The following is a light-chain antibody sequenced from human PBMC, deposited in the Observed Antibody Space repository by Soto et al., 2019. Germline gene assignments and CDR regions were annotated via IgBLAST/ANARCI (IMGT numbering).Light chain of an antibody. V-gene: IGKV3-15*01. CDR2: GAS. Sequence: EIVMTQSPATLSVSPGERATLSCRASQSVSSTLAWYQQKPGQAHRLLIYGASTRATGIPARFSGSGSGTEFTLTISSLQSEDFAVYYCQQYNNWLWTFGQGTKVEIK. CDR3: QQYNNWLWT. CDR1: QSVSST. J-gene: IGKJ1*01.